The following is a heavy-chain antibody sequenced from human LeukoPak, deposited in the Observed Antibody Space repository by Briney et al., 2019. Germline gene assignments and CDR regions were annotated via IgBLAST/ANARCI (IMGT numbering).Heavy chain of an antibody. CDR3: ARHSLWSSVWYPGAFDI. CDR1: GGSISSHY. CDR2: IYYSGST. Sequence: SETLSLTCTVSGGSISSHYWSWIRQPPGKGLEWIGYIYYSGSTDYNSSLKSRITMSLDTARNQFSLKLSSVPAADTAFYYCARHSLWSSVWYPGAFDIWGQGTKVTLSS. D-gene: IGHD6-19*01. V-gene: IGHV4-59*08. J-gene: IGHJ3*02.